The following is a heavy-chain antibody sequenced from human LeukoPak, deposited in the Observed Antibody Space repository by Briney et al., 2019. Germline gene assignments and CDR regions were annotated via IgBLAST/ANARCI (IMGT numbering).Heavy chain of an antibody. CDR1: GYTFTNYG. V-gene: IGHV1-18*01. Sequence: ASVKVSCKASGYTFTNYGISWVRQAPGQGLEWMGWISAYNGNTNYAQKHQGRVTMTTDTSTSTAYMELRSLRSEDTAVYYCARDSIWGSGTYGFDYWGQGALVTVSS. CDR2: ISAYNGNT. D-gene: IGHD1-26*01. CDR3: ARDSIWGSGTYGFDY. J-gene: IGHJ4*02.